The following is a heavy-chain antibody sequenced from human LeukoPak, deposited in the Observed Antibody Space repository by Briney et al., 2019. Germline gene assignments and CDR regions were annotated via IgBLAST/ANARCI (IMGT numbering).Heavy chain of an antibody. CDR3: ARHDPVGYYQHGMDV. CDR2: IYYTGAT. Sequence: SETLSLTCTVSGGSISGYFRSCIRQPPGQGLEFIGYIYYTGATTYNPSLKSRVTMSVDTSKNQLSLKLSSVTAADTAVYYCARHDPVGYYQHGMDVWGQGTTVTVSS. D-gene: IGHD2-15*01. J-gene: IGHJ6*02. V-gene: IGHV4-59*08. CDR1: GGSISGYF.